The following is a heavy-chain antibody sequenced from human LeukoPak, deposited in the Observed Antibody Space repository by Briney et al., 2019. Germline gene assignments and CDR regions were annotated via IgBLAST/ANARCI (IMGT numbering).Heavy chain of an antibody. CDR3: ARGRYCSSTSCPRRGVDY. D-gene: IGHD2-2*01. V-gene: IGHV1-8*01. Sequence: GASVKVSCKASGYTFTSYDINWVRQATGQGLEWMGWMNPNSGNTGYAQKFQGRVTMTRNTSISTAYMELSSLRSEDTAVYYCARGRYCSSTSCPRRGVDYWGQGTLVTVSP. CDR1: GYTFTSYD. J-gene: IGHJ4*02. CDR2: MNPNSGNT.